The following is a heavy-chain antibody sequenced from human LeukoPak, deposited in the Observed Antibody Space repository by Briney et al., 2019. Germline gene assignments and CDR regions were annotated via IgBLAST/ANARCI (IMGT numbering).Heavy chain of an antibody. J-gene: IGHJ4*02. CDR1: GFTFSSYG. CDR3: AKDKESSSWYYFDY. CDR2: IRYDGSNK. Sequence: GGSLRLSCAASGFTFSSYGMHWVRQAPGRGLEGVAFIRYDGSNKYYADSVKGRFTISRDNSKNTLYLQMNSLRAEDTAVYYCAKDKESSSWYYFDYWGQGTLVTVSS. V-gene: IGHV3-30*02. D-gene: IGHD6-13*01.